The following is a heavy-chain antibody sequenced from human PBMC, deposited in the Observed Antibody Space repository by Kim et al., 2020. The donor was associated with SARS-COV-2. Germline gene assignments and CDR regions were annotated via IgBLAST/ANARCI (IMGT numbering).Heavy chain of an antibody. V-gene: IGHV4-34*01. CDR3: ARLRYFDWVYFDY. CDR2: INHSGST. CDR1: GGSFSGYY. D-gene: IGHD3-9*01. J-gene: IGHJ4*02. Sequence: SETLSLTCAVYGGSFSGYYWSWIRQPPGKGLEWIGEINHSGSTNYNPSLKSRVTISVDTSQNQFSLKLSSVTAADTAVYYCARLRYFDWVYFDYLGQGTL.